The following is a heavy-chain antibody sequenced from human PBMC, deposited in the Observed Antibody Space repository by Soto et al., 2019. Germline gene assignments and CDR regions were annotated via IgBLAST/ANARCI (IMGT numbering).Heavy chain of an antibody. CDR1: GVSISSSSYY. J-gene: IGHJ6*02. D-gene: IGHD3-9*01. CDR3: ASLLRYYDILTGFYYYYGMDV. V-gene: IGHV4-39*01. CDR2: IYYSGST. Sequence: SETLSLTCTVSGVSISSSSYYWGWIRQPPGKGLEWIGSIYYSGSTYYNPSLKSRVTISVDTSKNQFSLKLSSVTAADTAVYYCASLLRYYDILTGFYYYYGMDVWGQGTTVTVSS.